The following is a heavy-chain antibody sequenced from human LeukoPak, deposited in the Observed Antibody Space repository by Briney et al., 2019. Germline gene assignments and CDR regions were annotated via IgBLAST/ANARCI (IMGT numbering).Heavy chain of an antibody. J-gene: IGHJ4*02. CDR1: GFTFSSNA. CDR2: ISGSGDYR. D-gene: IGHD3-22*01. Sequence: GGSLRLSCAASGFTFSSNAMSWVRRAPGKGLEWVSAISGSGDYRNYAASVKGRFTISRDNSQNTLYLQMSGLRAEDTATYYCAREEPYSMIILVSHWGQGTLVTVSS. V-gene: IGHV3-23*01. CDR3: AREEPYSMIILVSH.